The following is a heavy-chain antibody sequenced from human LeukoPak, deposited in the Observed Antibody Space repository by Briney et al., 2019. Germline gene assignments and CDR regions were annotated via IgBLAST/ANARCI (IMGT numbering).Heavy chain of an antibody. CDR1: GGTFSSYA. D-gene: IGHD3-10*01. V-gene: IGHV1-69*05. Sequence: SVKVSCKASGGTFSSYAISWVRQAPGQGLEWMGGIIPTFGTANYAQKFQGRVTITTDESTSTAYMELSSLRSEDTAVYYCARDRRVGDFADAFDIWGQGTMVTVSS. CDR2: IIPTFGTA. CDR3: ARDRRVGDFADAFDI. J-gene: IGHJ3*02.